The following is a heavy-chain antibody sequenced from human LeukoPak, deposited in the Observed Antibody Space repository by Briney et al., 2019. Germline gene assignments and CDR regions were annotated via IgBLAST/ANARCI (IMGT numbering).Heavy chain of an antibody. Sequence: PGGSLRLSCAASGFTFSSYAMRWVRQAPGKGLEWVSAISGSGGSTYYADSVKGRFTISRGNSKNTLYLQMNSLRAEDTAVYYCANTDDGYGDEYWGQGTLVTVSS. CDR2: ISGSGGST. CDR1: GFTFSSYA. D-gene: IGHD5-12*01. CDR3: ANTDDGYGDEY. J-gene: IGHJ4*02. V-gene: IGHV3-23*01.